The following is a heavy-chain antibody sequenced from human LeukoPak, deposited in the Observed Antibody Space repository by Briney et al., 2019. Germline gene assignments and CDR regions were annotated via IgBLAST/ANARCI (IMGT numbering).Heavy chain of an antibody. J-gene: IGHJ4*02. Sequence: GGSLRLSCTASGFSFGDHTMSWVRQAPGKGLEWVSFIRSKVYGGTTEYAASVKGRFTISRDDSKSIAYLQMNSLKTEDTAVYYCTRPHDYWGQGTLVTVSS. CDR3: TRPHDY. CDR1: GFSFGDHT. V-gene: IGHV3-49*04. CDR2: IRSKVYGGTT.